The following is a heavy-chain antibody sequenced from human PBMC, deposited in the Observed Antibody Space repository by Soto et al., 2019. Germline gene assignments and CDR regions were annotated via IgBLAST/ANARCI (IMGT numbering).Heavy chain of an antibody. D-gene: IGHD2-15*01. CDR2: IRQDGGEE. CDR1: GFTFSSHW. V-gene: IGHV3-7*01. Sequence: EVQLVESGGGLVQPGGSLRLSCAASGFTFSSHWMSWVRQAPGKGLEWVANIRQDGGEEQYSDSVKGRFTLSRDNVKNSLYLQMNGLRVEDTAVYYCAKSEGWSFDIRGQGTMVTVSS. J-gene: IGHJ3*02. CDR3: AKSEGWSFDI.